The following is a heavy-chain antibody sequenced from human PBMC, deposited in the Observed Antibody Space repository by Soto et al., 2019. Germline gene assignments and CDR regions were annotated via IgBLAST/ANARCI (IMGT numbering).Heavy chain of an antibody. J-gene: IGHJ1*01. CDR2: ISGGGGVT. V-gene: IGHV3-23*01. D-gene: IGHD1-1*01. CDR1: ALMFRTYA. CDR3: SIGHAQDNADIYIVF. Sequence: GGSLRDSSVGSALMFRTYAMILFRLLLGKGLEWVSGISGGGGVTFYADYVKGRFTVSRDNPKNTLYLQLDSLRAEDTAVYYCSIGHAQDNADIYIVFWGQG.